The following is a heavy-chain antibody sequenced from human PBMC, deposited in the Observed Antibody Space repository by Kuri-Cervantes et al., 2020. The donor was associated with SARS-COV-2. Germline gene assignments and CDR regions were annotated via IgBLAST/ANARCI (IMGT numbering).Heavy chain of an antibody. CDR2: IYSGGST. Sequence: GESLKISCAASGFTVSSNYMSWVRQAPGKGLEWVSIIYSGGSTYYADSVKGRFTISRDNSKNTLYLQMNSLRAEDTAVYYCVRDGDHRNFDYWGQGTLVTVSS. CDR3: VRDGDHRNFDY. V-gene: IGHV3-66*01. CDR1: GFTVSSNY. D-gene: IGHD1-14*01. J-gene: IGHJ4*02.